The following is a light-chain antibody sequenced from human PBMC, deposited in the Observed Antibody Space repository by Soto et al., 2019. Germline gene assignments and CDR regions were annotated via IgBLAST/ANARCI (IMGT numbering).Light chain of an antibody. J-gene: IGKJ4*01. V-gene: IGKV3-11*01. Sequence: EIVLTQSPVTLSLSPEERATHSCRASQSVSSYLAWYQQKPGQAPRLLIYDASNRATGIPARFSGSGSGTDFTLSICSLEPEDFGVYYCQQRSSWPLTFGGGTKVDIK. CDR2: DAS. CDR3: QQRSSWPLT. CDR1: QSVSSY.